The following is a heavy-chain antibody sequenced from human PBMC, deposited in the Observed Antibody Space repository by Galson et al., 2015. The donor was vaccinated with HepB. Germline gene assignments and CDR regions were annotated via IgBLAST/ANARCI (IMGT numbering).Heavy chain of an antibody. CDR3: AKGSSASRPYYFDY. D-gene: IGHD2-21*01. CDR2: ISDGGGST. V-gene: IGHV3-23*01. J-gene: IGHJ4*02. Sequence: SLRLSCAASGFTFSRYTMSWVRQAPGKELEWVSAISDGGGSTYLADSVEGRFTISRDNSRNTLYLQMNSLRAEDTAMYYCAKGSSASRPYYFDYWGQGTLVTVSS. CDR1: GFTFSRYT.